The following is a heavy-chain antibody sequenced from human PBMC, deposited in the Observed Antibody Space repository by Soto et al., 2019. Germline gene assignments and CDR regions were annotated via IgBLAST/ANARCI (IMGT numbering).Heavy chain of an antibody. CDR1: GFTFGNYW. CDR2: ISDYGRI. CDR3: ARGGLEPFDH. D-gene: IGHD1-1*01. V-gene: IGHV3-74*01. J-gene: IGHJ4*02. Sequence: PGGSRRLSGAASGFTFGNYWMHWVRQASGKGLVWVSRISDYGRINYADSVKDRFIISRDDARSELYLQLNDLRVEDTATYYCARGGLEPFDHWGQRALVTVSS.